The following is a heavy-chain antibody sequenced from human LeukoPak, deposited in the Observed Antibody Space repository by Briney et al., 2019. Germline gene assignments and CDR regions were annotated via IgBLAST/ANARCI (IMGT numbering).Heavy chain of an antibody. CDR2: ISSSSSYI. Sequence: GGSLRLSCAASGFTFSSYSMNWVRQAPGKGLEWVSSISSSSSYIYYADSVKGRFTISRDNAKNSLYLRMNSLRAEDTAVYYCARDSDYGDFLDYWGQGTLVTVSS. CDR1: GFTFSSYS. V-gene: IGHV3-21*01. CDR3: ARDSDYGDFLDY. D-gene: IGHD4-17*01. J-gene: IGHJ4*02.